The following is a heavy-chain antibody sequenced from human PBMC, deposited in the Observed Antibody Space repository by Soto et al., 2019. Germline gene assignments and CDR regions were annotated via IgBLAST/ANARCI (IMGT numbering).Heavy chain of an antibody. V-gene: IGHV3-11*01. J-gene: IGHJ4*02. CDR3: ASGTNGAFFVY. CDR2: ISSRSSTI. CDR1: GFTFSDYY. Sequence: GGSLRLSCAASGFTFSDYYMSWIRQAPGKGLEWVSYISSRSSTIFYADSVKGRFTIFRDNVKNSLYLQMNSLRAEDTAVYYCASGTNGAFFVYWGQGILVTVS. D-gene: IGHD2-8*01.